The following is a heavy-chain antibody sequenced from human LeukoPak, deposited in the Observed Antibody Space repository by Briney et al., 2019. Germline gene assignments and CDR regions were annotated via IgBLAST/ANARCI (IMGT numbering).Heavy chain of an antibody. CDR2: IYSGGST. D-gene: IGHD1-26*01. CDR3: ARDWELLPY. V-gene: IGHV3-66*02. CDR1: GFTFSSYA. J-gene: IGHJ4*02. Sequence: PGGSLRLSCAASGFTFSSYAMSWVRQAPGKGLEWVSVIYSGGSTYYADSVKGRFTIFRDNSKNTLYLQMNSLRTEDTAVYYCARDWELLPYWGQGTLVTVSS.